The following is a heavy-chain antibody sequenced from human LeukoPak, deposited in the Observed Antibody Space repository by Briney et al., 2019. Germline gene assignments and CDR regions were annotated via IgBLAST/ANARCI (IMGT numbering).Heavy chain of an antibody. CDR3: ARDVSRIVGYGLDI. J-gene: IGHJ3*02. CDR2: ANPKSTGT. Sequence: GASVKVSCKASGYTFTDYFMHWVRQAPGQGLEWMGWANPKSTGTNIAQKFRGRVTLTSDTSSSTVYMEMSRLTSDDTAVYYCARDVSRIVGYGLDIWGQGTMVTVSS. V-gene: IGHV1-2*02. D-gene: IGHD4-17*01. CDR1: GYTFTDYF.